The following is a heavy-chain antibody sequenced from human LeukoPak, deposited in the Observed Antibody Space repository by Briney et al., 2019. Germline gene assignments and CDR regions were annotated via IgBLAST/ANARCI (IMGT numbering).Heavy chain of an antibody. D-gene: IGHD2-2*01. V-gene: IGHV5-51*01. Sequence: GESLKISCGGSGYSFTNYWIGWVRQMPGKGLEWMGVIYPDDSDTRCSPSFQGQVTISADKSIGTAYLQWSSLKASDTAMYYCAIGGDSSTSCYRCFNYWGQGTLVTVSS. CDR1: GYSFTNYW. J-gene: IGHJ4*02. CDR3: AIGGDSSTSCYRCFNY. CDR2: IYPDDSDT.